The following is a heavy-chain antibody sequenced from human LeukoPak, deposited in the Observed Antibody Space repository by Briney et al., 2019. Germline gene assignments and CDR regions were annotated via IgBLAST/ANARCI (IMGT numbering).Heavy chain of an antibody. D-gene: IGHD1-26*01. Sequence: PSETLSLTCTVSGGSVSSYYWSWIRQSPGKGLEWIGNIFYSGSTNYSPSLKSRVTISVDTSKKQFSLKLRSVTAADTAVYYCARDIGGSYYFHYWGQGTLVTVSS. CDR3: ARDIGGSYYFHY. CDR2: IFYSGST. J-gene: IGHJ4*02. CDR1: GGSVSSYY. V-gene: IGHV4-59*02.